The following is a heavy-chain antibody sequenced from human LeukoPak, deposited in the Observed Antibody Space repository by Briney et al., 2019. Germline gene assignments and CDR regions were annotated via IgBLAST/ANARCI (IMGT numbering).Heavy chain of an antibody. D-gene: IGHD6-19*01. CDR1: GFTFSSYW. J-gene: IGHJ4*02. CDR2: INSDGSST. Sequence: PGGSLRLSCAASGFTFSSYWMHWVRHAPGKGLVWVSRINSDGSSTSYADSVKGRFTISRDNAKNTLYLQMNSLRAEDTAVYYCARAWGYSSGWYFDYWGQGTLVTVSS. CDR3: ARAWGYSSGWYFDY. V-gene: IGHV3-74*01.